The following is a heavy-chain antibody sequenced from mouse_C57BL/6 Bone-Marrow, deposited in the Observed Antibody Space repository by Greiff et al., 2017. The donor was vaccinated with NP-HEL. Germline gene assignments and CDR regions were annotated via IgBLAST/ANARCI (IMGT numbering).Heavy chain of an antibody. J-gene: IGHJ2*01. V-gene: IGHV3-6*01. CDR2: ISYDGSN. D-gene: IGHD2-5*01. CDR3: ARGAYYSNYDYFDY. Sequence: EVQLQQSGPGLVKPSQSLSLTCSVTGYSITSGYYWNWIRQFPGNKLEWMGYISYDGSNNYNPSLKNRISITRDTSKNQFFLKLNSVTTEDTATYYCARGAYYSNYDYFDYWGQGTTLTVSS. CDR1: GYSITSGYY.